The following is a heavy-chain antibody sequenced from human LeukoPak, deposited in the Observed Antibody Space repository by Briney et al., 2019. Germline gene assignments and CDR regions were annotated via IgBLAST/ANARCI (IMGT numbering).Heavy chain of an antibody. V-gene: IGHV3-30*03. CDR1: GFTFSSYG. D-gene: IGHD6-13*01. CDR2: ISYDGSNK. J-gene: IGHJ3*02. CDR3: ARDSIAAAGNGAFDI. Sequence: GGSLRLSCAASGFTFSSYGMHWVRQAPGEGLEWVAVISYDGSNKYYADSVKGRFTISRDNSKNTLYLQMNSLRAEDTAVYYCARDSIAAAGNGAFDIWGQGTMVTVSS.